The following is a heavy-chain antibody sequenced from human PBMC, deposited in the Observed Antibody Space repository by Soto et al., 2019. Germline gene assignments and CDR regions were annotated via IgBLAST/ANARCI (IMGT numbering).Heavy chain of an antibody. CDR3: ARVRWDYFDY. J-gene: IGHJ4*02. CDR2: SDHSGST. CDR1: GGSISSSNW. D-gene: IGHD1-26*01. V-gene: IGHV4-4*02. Sequence: QVQLQESGPGLVNPSGTLSLTCAVSGGSISSSNWWSWVRQPPGKGLEGIGESDHSGSTNYNPSLNSRVTISVDKTKSQFDLKLSSVTAADTAVYYCARVRWDYFDYWGQGTLVTVSS.